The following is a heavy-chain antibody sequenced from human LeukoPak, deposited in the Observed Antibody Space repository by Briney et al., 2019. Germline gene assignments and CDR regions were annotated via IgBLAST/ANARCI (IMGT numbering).Heavy chain of an antibody. CDR3: AADQVVRGYAEN. D-gene: IGHD5-12*01. CDR2: IIPIFGTA. J-gene: IGHJ4*02. V-gene: IGHV1-69*13. Sequence: GASVKVSCKASGGTFSSYAISWVRQAPGQGLEWMGGIIPIFGTANYAQKFQGRVTITADESTSTAYMELSSLRSEDTAVYYCAADQVVRGYAENWGQGTLLTVS. CDR1: GGTFSSYA.